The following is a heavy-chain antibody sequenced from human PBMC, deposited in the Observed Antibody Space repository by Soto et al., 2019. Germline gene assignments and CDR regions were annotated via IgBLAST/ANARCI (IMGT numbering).Heavy chain of an antibody. CDR3: ARDSSGWPYYYYGMDV. CDR2: IYYSGST. CDR1: GGSISSYY. D-gene: IGHD6-19*01. V-gene: IGHV4-59*01. J-gene: IGHJ6*02. Sequence: SETLSLTCTVSGGSISSYYWSWIRQPPGKGLEWIGYIYYSGSTNYNPSLKSRVTISVDTSKNQFSLKLSSVTAADTAVYYCARDSSGWPYYYYGMDVWGQGTTVTV.